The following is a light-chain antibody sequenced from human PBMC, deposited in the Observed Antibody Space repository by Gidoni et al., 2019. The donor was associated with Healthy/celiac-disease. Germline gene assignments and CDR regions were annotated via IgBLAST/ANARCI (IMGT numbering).Light chain of an antibody. V-gene: IGKV2-28*01. CDR3: MQALQTQGT. CDR2: LGS. CDR1: QSLLHSNGYNY. Sequence: DIVMTHSPLSLPVTPGEPASISCRSSQSLLHSNGYNYLDWYLQKPGQSPQLLIYLGSNRASGVPDRFSGSGSGTDFTLKISRVEAEDVGVYYCMQALQTQGTFGQGTKVEIK. J-gene: IGKJ1*01.